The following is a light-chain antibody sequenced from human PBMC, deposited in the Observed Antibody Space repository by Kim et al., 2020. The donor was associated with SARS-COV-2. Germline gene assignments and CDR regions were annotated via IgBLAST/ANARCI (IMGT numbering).Light chain of an antibody. CDR2: GAS. Sequence: SPGERASLSCRARQSVSGSYLAWYQQKPGQAPSLLIYGASNRATGIPDRFSGSGSGTEFTLTITRLEPVDFAVYYCQQYGGSPWTFGQGTKVDIK. CDR3: QQYGGSPWT. CDR1: QSVSGSY. J-gene: IGKJ1*01. V-gene: IGKV3-20*01.